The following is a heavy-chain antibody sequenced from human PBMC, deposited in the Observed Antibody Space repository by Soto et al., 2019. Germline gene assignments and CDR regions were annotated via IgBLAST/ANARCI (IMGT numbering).Heavy chain of an antibody. CDR2: INAGNGNT. CDR3: AGDPRYYGMEV. J-gene: IGHJ6*02. CDR1: GYTFTIYA. V-gene: IGHV1-3*01. Sequence: GASVKVSCKASGYTFTIYAMHWVRQAPGQRLEWMGWINAGNGNTKYSQKFQGRVTITRDTSASTAYMELSSLRSEDTAVYYCAGDPRYYGMEVWGQGTTVTVSS.